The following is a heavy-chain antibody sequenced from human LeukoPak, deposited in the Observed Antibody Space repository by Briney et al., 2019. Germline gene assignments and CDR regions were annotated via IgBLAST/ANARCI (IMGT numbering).Heavy chain of an antibody. Sequence: GGSLRLSCAASGFTFSSYWMSWVRQAPGKGLEWVANIKQDGSEKYYVDSVKGRFTISRDNAKNSLYLQMNSLRAEDTAVYYCARWHHYPNSGSYFFDYWGQGSLVTVSS. CDR2: IKQDGSEK. CDR3: ARWHHYPNSGSYFFDY. V-gene: IGHV3-7*01. J-gene: IGHJ4*02. D-gene: IGHD1-26*01. CDR1: GFTFSSYW.